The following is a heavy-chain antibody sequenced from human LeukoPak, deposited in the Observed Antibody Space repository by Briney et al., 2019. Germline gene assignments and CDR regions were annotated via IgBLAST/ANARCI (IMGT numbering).Heavy chain of an antibody. CDR3: ARDQDYGDQYYFDY. CDR2: IYSGGST. D-gene: IGHD4-17*01. CDR1: GFTFSTYA. Sequence: GGSLRLSCAASGFTFSTYAMSWVRQAPGKGLEWVSVIYSGGSTYYADSVKGRFTISRDNSKNTLYLQMNSLRAEDTAVYYCARDQDYGDQYYFDYWGQGTLVTVSS. J-gene: IGHJ4*02. V-gene: IGHV3-66*01.